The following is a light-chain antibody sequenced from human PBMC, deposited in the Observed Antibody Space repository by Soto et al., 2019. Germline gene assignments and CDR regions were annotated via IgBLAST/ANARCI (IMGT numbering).Light chain of an antibody. CDR3: QQYGTSPIT. CDR2: GAS. V-gene: IGKV3-20*01. CDR1: QSLTSSH. Sequence: IVLTQSPGTLSLSPGERGTLSCRASQSLTSSHLAWYQHKPGQAPRLLIYGASSRASGIPDRFSGSGSGTDFTLTISRLEPEDFAVYYCQQYGTSPITFGPGTKVDIK. J-gene: IGKJ3*01.